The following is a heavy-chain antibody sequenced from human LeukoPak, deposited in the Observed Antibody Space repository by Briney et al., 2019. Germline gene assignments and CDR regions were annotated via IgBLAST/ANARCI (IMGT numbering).Heavy chain of an antibody. CDR3: AIVTIFGVVTRFDY. D-gene: IGHD3-3*01. J-gene: IGHJ4*02. Sequence: PGGSLRLSCAASGFTFSSYWKSWVRQAPGKGLEWVANIKQDGSEKYYVDSVKGRFTISRDNAKNSLYLQMNSLRAEDTAVYYCAIVTIFGVVTRFDYWGQGTLVTVSS. CDR1: GFTFSSYW. CDR2: IKQDGSEK. V-gene: IGHV3-7*01.